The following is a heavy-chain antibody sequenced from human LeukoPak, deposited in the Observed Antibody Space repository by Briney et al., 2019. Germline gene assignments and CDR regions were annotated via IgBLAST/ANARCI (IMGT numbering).Heavy chain of an antibody. D-gene: IGHD3-10*01. Sequence: SETLSLTCTVSGGSISSSSYYWGWIRQPPGKGLEWIGSIYYSGSTYYNPSLKSRVTISVDTSKNQFSLKLSSVTAADTAVYYCARHASYGSGSYLFGYYYYGMDVWGQGTTVTASS. J-gene: IGHJ6*02. CDR2: IYYSGST. V-gene: IGHV4-39*01. CDR1: GGSISSSSYY. CDR3: ARHASYGSGSYLFGYYYYGMDV.